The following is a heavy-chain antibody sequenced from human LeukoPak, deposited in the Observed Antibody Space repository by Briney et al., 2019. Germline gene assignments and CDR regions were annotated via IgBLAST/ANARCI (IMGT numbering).Heavy chain of an antibody. D-gene: IGHD2-15*01. V-gene: IGHV3-30*02. CDR2: IRSDGNDK. CDR3: ARGGGI. J-gene: IGHJ3*02. CDR1: GFTFSNAW. Sequence: GGSLRLSCAASGFTFSNAWMSWVRQAPGKGLEWVAFIRSDGNDKYYADSVKGRITISREDSKNTLYLQMNSLRVEDTAVYYCARGGGIWGQGTMVTVSS.